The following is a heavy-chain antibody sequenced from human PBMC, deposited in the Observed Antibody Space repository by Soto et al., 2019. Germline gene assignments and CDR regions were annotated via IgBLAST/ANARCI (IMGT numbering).Heavy chain of an antibody. D-gene: IGHD2-21*01. J-gene: IGHJ4*02. CDR3: AKDLSPYCGGDCYPYYFVY. CDR2: ISGSGGST. Sequence: EVQLLESGGGLVQPGGSLRLSCAASGFTFSSYAMSWVRQAPGKGLEWVSAISGSGGSTYYADSVKGRFTISRDNSKNTLYLQMNSLRAEDTAVYYCAKDLSPYCGGDCYPYYFVYWGQGTLVTVSS. CDR1: GFTFSSYA. V-gene: IGHV3-23*01.